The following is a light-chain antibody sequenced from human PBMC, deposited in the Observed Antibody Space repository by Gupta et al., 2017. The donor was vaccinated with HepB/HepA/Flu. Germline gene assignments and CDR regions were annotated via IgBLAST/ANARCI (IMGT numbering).Light chain of an antibody. J-gene: IGKJ2*01. V-gene: IGKV1-5*03. CDR1: QSISSW. CDR2: KAS. Sequence: IQMTQSPSTLSASVGDRVTITCRASQSISSWLAWYQQKPGKAPKLLIYKASSLESGVPSRFSGSGSGTEFTLTISSLQPDDFATYYCQQYNSYRPTLGPGTKLEIK. CDR3: QQYNSYRPT.